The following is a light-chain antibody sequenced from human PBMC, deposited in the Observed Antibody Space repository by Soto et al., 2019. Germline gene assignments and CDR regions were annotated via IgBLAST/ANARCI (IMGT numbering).Light chain of an antibody. V-gene: IGKV3-15*01. CDR2: GAS. Sequence: EIVMTQSPATLSVSPGERVTLSCRASQSVSSNLVWYQQRPGQAPRLLIYGASTRATDIPVRFSGSGSGTEFTLTISSLQSEDVAVYYCQQNNNWPRTFGQGTKVDIK. CDR3: QQNNNWPRT. J-gene: IGKJ1*01. CDR1: QSVSSN.